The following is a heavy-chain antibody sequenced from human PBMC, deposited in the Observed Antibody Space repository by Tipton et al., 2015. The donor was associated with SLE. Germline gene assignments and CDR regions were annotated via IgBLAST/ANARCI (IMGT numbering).Heavy chain of an antibody. V-gene: IGHV4-4*02. Sequence: SLRLSCAVSSGSISSSDWWSWVRQPPGKGLEWIGEIYRSGSATYNPSLKSRVTISMDKSKDQFSLNLASVTPADTAAYYCARNGFYSPDYWGQGTLVTVSS. D-gene: IGHD3-22*01. CDR3: ARNGFYSPDY. J-gene: IGHJ4*02. CDR1: SGSISSSDW. CDR2: IYRSGSA.